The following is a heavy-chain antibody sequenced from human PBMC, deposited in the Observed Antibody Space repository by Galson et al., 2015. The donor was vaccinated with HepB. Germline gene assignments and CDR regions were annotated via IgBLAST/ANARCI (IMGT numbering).Heavy chain of an antibody. J-gene: IGHJ4*02. CDR3: AKGPASIVGAARNYFDY. CDR1: GFTFSSYA. V-gene: IGHV3-23*01. Sequence: SLRLSCAASGFTFSSYAMSWVRQAPGKGLEWVSVISYLGSNTYYADSVKGRFTISRDNSKNTLYLQMNSLRAEDTAVYYCAKGPASIVGAARNYFDYWGQRTLVTVSS. D-gene: IGHD1-26*01. CDR2: ISYLGSNT.